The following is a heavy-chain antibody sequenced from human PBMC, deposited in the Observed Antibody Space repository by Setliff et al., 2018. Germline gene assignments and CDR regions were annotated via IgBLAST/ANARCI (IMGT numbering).Heavy chain of an antibody. CDR3: ARDVFPYHYEGAFDI. J-gene: IGHJ3*02. Sequence: ASVRVSCKASGYTFTSHYMHWVRQAPGLGLEWMGTINPSSGRTSYAQKFQGRVTMTRDTSTSTVYMDMSSLRSEDTAVYYCARDVFPYHYEGAFDIWGQGTMVTVS. CDR2: INPSSGRT. V-gene: IGHV1-46*01. D-gene: IGHD3-22*01. CDR1: GYTFTSHY.